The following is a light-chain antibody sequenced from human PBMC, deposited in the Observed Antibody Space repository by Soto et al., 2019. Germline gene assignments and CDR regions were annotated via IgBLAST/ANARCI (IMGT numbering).Light chain of an antibody. CDR2: RNN. V-gene: IGLV1-47*01. CDR1: SSNIGSNY. CDR3: AAWDDSLSAFYV. J-gene: IGLJ1*01. Sequence: QSVLTQPPSASGTPGQRVTISCSGSSSNIGSNYVYWYQQLPGTAPKLLIYRNNQRPSGVPDRFTGSKSGTSASLAISGHRSEDEADYYCAAWDDSLSAFYVFGTGTKVTVL.